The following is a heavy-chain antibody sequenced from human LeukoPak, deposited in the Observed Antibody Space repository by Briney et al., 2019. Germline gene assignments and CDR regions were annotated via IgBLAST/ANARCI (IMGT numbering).Heavy chain of an antibody. V-gene: IGHV3-9*01. CDR1: GFTFDDYA. CDR2: ISWNSGSI. D-gene: IGHD3-9*01. Sequence: PGGSLRLSCAASGFTFDDYAMHWVRQAPGKGLEWVSGISWNSGSIGYADSVKGRFTISRDNSKNTLYLQMNSLRAEDTAVYYCAKDYVTGYYRQSDYWGQGTLVTVSS. CDR3: AKDYVTGYYRQSDY. J-gene: IGHJ4*02.